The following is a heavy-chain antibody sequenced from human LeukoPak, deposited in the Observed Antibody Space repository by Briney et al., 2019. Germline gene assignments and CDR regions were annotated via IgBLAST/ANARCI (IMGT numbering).Heavy chain of an antibody. V-gene: IGHV4-34*01. D-gene: IGHD3-22*01. CDR2: INHSGST. J-gene: IGHJ6*02. Sequence: GSLRLSCAASGFTVSSNYVSWVRQPPGKGLEWIGEINHSGSTSYNPSLKSRVTISLDTSKNQFSLKLRSVTAADTAVYYCASRGDPRSSGYYHATNYYGMDVWGQGTTVTVSS. CDR1: GFTVSSNY. CDR3: ASRGDPRSSGYYHATNYYGMDV.